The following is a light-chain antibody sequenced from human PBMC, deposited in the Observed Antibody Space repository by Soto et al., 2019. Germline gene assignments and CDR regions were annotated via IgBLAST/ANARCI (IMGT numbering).Light chain of an antibody. CDR1: SSNLGSNY. V-gene: IGLV1-47*01. CDR3: AAWDVSLSGYV. CDR2: RSD. J-gene: IGLJ1*01. Sequence: QSVLTQPPSASGTPGQKVTISCSGSSSNLGSNYVYWYQQFPGTAPRLLIHRSDQRPSGGPGRFSGSKSGTSASLAISGLRSDDEADYYCAAWDVSLSGYVFGTGTKVTVL.